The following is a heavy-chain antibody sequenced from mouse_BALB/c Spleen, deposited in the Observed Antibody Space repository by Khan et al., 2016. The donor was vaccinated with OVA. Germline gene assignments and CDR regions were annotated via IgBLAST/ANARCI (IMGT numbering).Heavy chain of an antibody. CDR2: ISTCYGDA. V-gene: IGHV1S137*01. CDR1: GYTFTDFA. CDR3: ARGSGNSRFAY. Sequence: QVQLQQSGAELVRPGVSVKLSCKGSGYTFTDFAMHWVKQSHAKSLEWIGVISTCYGDATYNQKFKGKATMTVDKSSSTAYMELARLTSDDSAIYYCARGSGNSRFAYWGQGTLVTVSA. J-gene: IGHJ3*01. D-gene: IGHD1-3*01.